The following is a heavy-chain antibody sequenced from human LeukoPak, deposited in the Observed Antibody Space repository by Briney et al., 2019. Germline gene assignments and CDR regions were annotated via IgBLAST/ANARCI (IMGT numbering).Heavy chain of an antibody. CDR2: INYSGST. V-gene: IGHV4-39*01. Sequence: SETLSLTCTVSGVSISSTSFYWGWIRQPPGKGLEWVGSINYSGSTHYNPSLKSRVTISVDTSKNRFSLKLSSVTAADTAVYYCARHPGGVQGVPYYFDYWGQGTLVTVSS. CDR3: ARHPGGVQGVPYYFDY. J-gene: IGHJ4*02. CDR1: GVSISSTSFY. D-gene: IGHD3-10*01.